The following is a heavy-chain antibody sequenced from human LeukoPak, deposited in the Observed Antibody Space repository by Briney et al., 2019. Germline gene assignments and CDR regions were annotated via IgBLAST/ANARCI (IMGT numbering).Heavy chain of an antibody. D-gene: IGHD6-19*01. CDR3: AKDSGSSGWLANFDY. V-gene: IGHV3-9*03. Sequence: GGSLRLSCAASGFTFDDYAMHWVRQATGKGLEWVSGVSWNSGSIAYADSVKGRFTISRDNAKNSLYLQMNSLRTEDMALYYCAKDSGSSGWLANFDYWGQGTLATVSS. CDR2: VSWNSGSI. J-gene: IGHJ4*02. CDR1: GFTFDDYA.